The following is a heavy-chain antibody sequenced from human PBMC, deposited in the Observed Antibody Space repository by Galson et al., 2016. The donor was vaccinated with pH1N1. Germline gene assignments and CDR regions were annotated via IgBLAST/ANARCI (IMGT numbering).Heavy chain of an antibody. D-gene: IGHD6-19*01. CDR1: GFTFIDYA. CDR2: ISGRGDVT. V-gene: IGHV3-23*01. J-gene: IGHJ5*02. CDR3: ARLKLYSSPNWFDP. Sequence: LRLSCAASGFTFIDYAMSWVRQAPGKGLEWVSVISGRGDVTYYTDSVKDRFTISSDSSRNTVYLQMNTLRAEDTAIYYCARLKLYSSPNWFDPWGQGILVTVSS.